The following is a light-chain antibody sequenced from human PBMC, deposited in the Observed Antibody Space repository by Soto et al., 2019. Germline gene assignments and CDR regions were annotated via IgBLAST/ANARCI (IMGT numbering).Light chain of an antibody. CDR2: GAS. Sequence: EIVLTQSPGTLSLSPGERATLSCRASQSVSSSYLAWYQQKPGQAPRLLIYGASSRATGIPDRFSGSGSGTDFTLSISRLEPEDFAVYYCQPYCSSRLFTFGPGTKVDIK. V-gene: IGKV3-20*01. CDR1: QSVSSSY. J-gene: IGKJ3*01. CDR3: QPYCSSRLFT.